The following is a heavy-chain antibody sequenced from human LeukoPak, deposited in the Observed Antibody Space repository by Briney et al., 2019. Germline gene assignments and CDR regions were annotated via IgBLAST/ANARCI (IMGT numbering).Heavy chain of an antibody. D-gene: IGHD3-22*01. J-gene: IGHJ4*02. CDR3: ARDGYYYDSSGRPHDY. V-gene: IGHV3-11*01. CDR2: ISSSGSTI. CDR1: GFSFSTYA. Sequence: GGSLRLSCAASGFSFSTYAMTWIRQAPGKGLEWVSYISSSGSTIYYADSVKGRFTISRDNAKNSLYLQMNSLRAEDTAVYYCARDGYYYDSSGRPHDYWGQGTLVTVSS.